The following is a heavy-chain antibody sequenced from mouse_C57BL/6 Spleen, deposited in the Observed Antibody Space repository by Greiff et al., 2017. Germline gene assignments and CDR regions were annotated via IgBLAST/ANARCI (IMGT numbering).Heavy chain of an antibody. Sequence: EVMLVESGEGLVKPGGSLKLSCAASGFTFSSYAMSWVRQTPEKRLEWVAYISSGGDYIYYADTVKGRFTISRDNARNTLYLQMSSLKSEDTAMYYCTRPYSNYVGFAYWGQGSLGTVSA. CDR3: TRPYSNYVGFAY. CDR1: GFTFSSYA. D-gene: IGHD2-5*01. J-gene: IGHJ3*01. V-gene: IGHV5-9-1*02. CDR2: ISSGGDYI.